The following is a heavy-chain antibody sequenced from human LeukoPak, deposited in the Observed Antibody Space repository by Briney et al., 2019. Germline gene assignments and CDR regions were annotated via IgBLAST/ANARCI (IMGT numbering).Heavy chain of an antibody. D-gene: IGHD2-8*01. CDR1: GGSISSYY. J-gene: IGHJ5*02. CDR3: ARERRVLNWFDP. Sequence: SETLSLTCTVSGGSISSYYWSWIRQPPGKGLEWIGYIYYSGSTNYNPSLKSRVTISVDTSKNQFSLKLSSVTAADTAVYYCARERRVLNWFDPWGQGTLVTVSS. V-gene: IGHV4-59*01. CDR2: IYYSGST.